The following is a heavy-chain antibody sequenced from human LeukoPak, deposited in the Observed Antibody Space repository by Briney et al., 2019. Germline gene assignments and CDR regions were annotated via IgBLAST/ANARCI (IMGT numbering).Heavy chain of an antibody. CDR2: ISGSGGST. CDR1: GFTFSSYA. J-gene: IGHJ6*03. D-gene: IGHD1-26*01. CDR3: ARAAKWEFYHYYMDV. Sequence: GGSLRLSCAASGFTFSSYATSWVRQAPGKGLEWVSAISGSGGSTYYADSVKGRFTISRDNSKNTLYLKMNNLRADDTAVYYCARAAKWEFYHYYMDVWGKGTTVAVSS. V-gene: IGHV3-23*01.